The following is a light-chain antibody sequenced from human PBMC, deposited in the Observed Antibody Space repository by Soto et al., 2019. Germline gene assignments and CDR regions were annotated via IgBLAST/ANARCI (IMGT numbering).Light chain of an antibody. J-gene: IGKJ2*01. V-gene: IGKV1-17*01. CDR1: QGIRNE. CDR2: AAS. CDR3: LQHNSSPYT. Sequence: DLQMTQSPSSLSASVGDRVTITCRASQGIRNELGWYQQKLGKAPKRLIYAASSLQSGVPSRFSGSGSGTEFTLTISSLQPEDFATYYCLQHNSSPYTFGQGTKLEIK.